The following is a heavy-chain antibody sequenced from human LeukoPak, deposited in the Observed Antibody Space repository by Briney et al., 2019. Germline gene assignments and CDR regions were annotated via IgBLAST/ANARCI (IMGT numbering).Heavy chain of an antibody. CDR2: IYISGST. D-gene: IGHD3-22*01. CDR3: ARADRSGYFGNVVAFDI. CDR1: GGSINSGGYS. J-gene: IGHJ3*02. Sequence: SETLSLTCTVSGGSINSGGYSWTWIRQPAGKGLEWIGRIYISGSTNYTPSLKSRVTISVDTSKNQFSLKLSSVTAADTAVYYCARADRSGYFGNVVAFDIWGQGTMVTVSS. V-gene: IGHV4-61*02.